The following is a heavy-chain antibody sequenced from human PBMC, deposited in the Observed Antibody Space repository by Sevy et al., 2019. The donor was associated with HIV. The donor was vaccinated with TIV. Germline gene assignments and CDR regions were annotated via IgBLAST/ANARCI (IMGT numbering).Heavy chain of an antibody. Sequence: GGYLRLSCAASGFTFDDFAMHWVRQVPGKGLEWVSGLNWDSGSVAYADSVKGRFTISRDNAKNARFLQMNSLRAEDTALYYCAKDIGATGIAVVANWGQGIQVTVSS. CDR3: AKDIGATGIAVVAN. CDR1: GFTFDDFA. D-gene: IGHD6-19*01. J-gene: IGHJ4*02. CDR2: LNWDSGSV. V-gene: IGHV3-9*01.